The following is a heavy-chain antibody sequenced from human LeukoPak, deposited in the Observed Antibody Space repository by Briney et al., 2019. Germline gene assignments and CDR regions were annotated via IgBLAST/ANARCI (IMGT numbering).Heavy chain of an antibody. Sequence: GGSLRLSCAASGFTVSSNYMSWVRQAPGKGVEWVSVIYSGGSTYYAASVKGRFTISRDNSKNTLYLQMNSLRAEDTAVYYCARRPAAKYYYFGMDVWGQGTTVTVSS. CDR1: GFTVSSNY. V-gene: IGHV3-53*01. D-gene: IGHD2-2*01. J-gene: IGHJ6*02. CDR2: IYSGGST. CDR3: ARRPAAKYYYFGMDV.